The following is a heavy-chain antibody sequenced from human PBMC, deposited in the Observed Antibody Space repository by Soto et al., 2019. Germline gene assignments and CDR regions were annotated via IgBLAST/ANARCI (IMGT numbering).Heavy chain of an antibody. CDR1: GFIFTNYA. D-gene: IGHD6-13*01. CDR2: VSNSGET. J-gene: IGHJ4*02. Sequence: GSLRLSCAASGFIFTNYAMSWVRQAPGQGLEWVSGVSNSGETFYTDSVRGRFTIFRDNSKNTLFLQMNSLRAEDTALYFCAKEKAAIGSPLFDYWGQGALVTVSS. CDR3: AKEKAAIGSPLFDY. V-gene: IGHV3-23*01.